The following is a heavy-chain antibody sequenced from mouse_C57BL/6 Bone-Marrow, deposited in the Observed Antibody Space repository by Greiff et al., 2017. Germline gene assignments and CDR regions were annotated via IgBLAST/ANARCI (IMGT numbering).Heavy chain of an antibody. J-gene: IGHJ3*01. Sequence: EVMLVESGGDLVKPGGSLKLSCAASGFTFSSYGMSWVRQTPDKRLEWVATISSGGSYTYYPDSVKGRFTIARDNAKNTLYLQMSSLKSEDTAMYYCARLKDYYGSSYRFAYWGQGTLVTVAA. D-gene: IGHD1-1*01. CDR1: GFTFSSYG. CDR3: ARLKDYYGSSYRFAY. CDR2: ISSGGSYT. V-gene: IGHV5-6*01.